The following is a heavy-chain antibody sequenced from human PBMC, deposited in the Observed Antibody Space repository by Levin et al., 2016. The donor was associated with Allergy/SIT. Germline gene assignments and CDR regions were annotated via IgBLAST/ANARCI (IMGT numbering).Heavy chain of an antibody. V-gene: IGHV3-30*04. D-gene: IGHD3-10*01. CDR3: AKDGGSGSYSLSLDY. CDR1: GFTFSSYA. CDR2: ISYDGSNK. Sequence: GESLKISCAASGFTFSSYAMHWVRQAPGKGLEWVAVISYDGSNKYYADSVKGRFTISRDNSKNTLYLQMNSLRAEDTAVYYCAKDGGSGSYSLSLDYWGQGTLVTVSS. J-gene: IGHJ4*02.